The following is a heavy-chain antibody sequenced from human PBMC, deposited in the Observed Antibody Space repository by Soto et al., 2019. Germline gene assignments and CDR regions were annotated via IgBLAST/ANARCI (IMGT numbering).Heavy chain of an antibody. V-gene: IGHV1-2*04. J-gene: IGHJ3*02. CDR1: GYTFTGYY. CDR2: INPNSGGT. CDR3: ARGGYDIVVVPAADDAFDI. D-gene: IGHD2-2*01. Sequence: GASVKVSCKASGYTFTGYYMHWVRQAPGQGLEWMGWINPNSGGTNYAQKFQGWVTMTRDTSISTAYMELSRLRSDDTAVYYCARGGYDIVVVPAADDAFDIWGQGTMVTVSS.